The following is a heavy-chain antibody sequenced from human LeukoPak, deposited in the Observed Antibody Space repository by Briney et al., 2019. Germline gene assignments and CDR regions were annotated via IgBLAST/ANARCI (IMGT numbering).Heavy chain of an antibody. CDR1: VGTFSSYA. CDR2: IIPIFCTS. J-gene: IGHJ4*02. D-gene: IGHD3-22*01. Sequence: SVKVSFKASVGTFSSYAISWVRPAPGQGREWMGGIIPIFCTSNYAQKFQDRVTNTTHESTSTHDIDVSRLSSEDTAVYSCERVRVFLGRSGYYETFDYWGQGNLVTVSS. CDR3: ERVRVFLGRSGYYETFDY. V-gene: IGHV1-69*05.